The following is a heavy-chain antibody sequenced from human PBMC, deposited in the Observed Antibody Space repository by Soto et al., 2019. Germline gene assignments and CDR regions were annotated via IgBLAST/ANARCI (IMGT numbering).Heavy chain of an antibody. V-gene: IGHV3-74*01. CDR1: GFTFNTHW. CDR3: ARGGAMGVDY. CDR2: IYFDGITT. D-gene: IGHD1-26*01. J-gene: IGHJ4*02. Sequence: QPGGSLRLSCTASGFTFNTHWMHWFRHAPGKGLVWVSRIYFDGITTNYADSVKGRLTVSRDNAKNTVYLHVNTLRDEDTAVYYCARGGAMGVDYWGQGTLVTVSS.